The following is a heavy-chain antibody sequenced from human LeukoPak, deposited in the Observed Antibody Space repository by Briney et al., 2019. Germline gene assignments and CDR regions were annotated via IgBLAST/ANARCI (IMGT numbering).Heavy chain of an antibody. CDR2: ISSSGSTI. D-gene: IGHD1-1*01. V-gene: IGHV3-48*03. CDR1: GFTFSSYE. CDR3: ATTLHTISSFDY. J-gene: IGHJ4*02. Sequence: PGGSLRLSCAASGFTFSSYEMNWVRQAPGKGLEWVSYISSSGSTIYYADSVKGRFTISRDNAKNSLYLQMNSLRAEDTAVYYCATTLHTISSFDYWGQGTLVTVSS.